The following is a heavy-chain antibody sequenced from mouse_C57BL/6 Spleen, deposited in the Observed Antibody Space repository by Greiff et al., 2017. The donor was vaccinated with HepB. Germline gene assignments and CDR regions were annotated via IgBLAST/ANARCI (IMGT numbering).Heavy chain of an antibody. Sequence: VQLQQSGPVLVKPGASVKMSCKASGYTFTDYYMNWVKQSHGKSLEWIGVINPYNGGTSYNQKFKGKATLTVDKSSSTAYMELNSLTSEDSAVYCCARGVGTLYIDCWGQSTTLTVSS. J-gene: IGHJ2*01. CDR1: GYTFTDYY. V-gene: IGHV1-19*01. CDR2: INPYNGGT. CDR3: ARGVGTLYIDC. D-gene: IGHD3-1*01.